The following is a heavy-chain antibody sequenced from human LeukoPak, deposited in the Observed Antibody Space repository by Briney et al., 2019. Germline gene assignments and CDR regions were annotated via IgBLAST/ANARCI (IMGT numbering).Heavy chain of an antibody. CDR3: AKETTPERWIDY. Sequence: PGGSLRLSCAASGFTFRDSSMNWVRQAPGKGLEWVSYMSSSSTTVYYADSVKGRFTISRDNAKNSLYLQMNSLRAEDTAVYYCAKETTPERWIDYWGQGTLVTVSS. CDR1: GFTFRDSS. J-gene: IGHJ4*02. CDR2: MSSSSTTV. V-gene: IGHV3-48*01. D-gene: IGHD4-23*01.